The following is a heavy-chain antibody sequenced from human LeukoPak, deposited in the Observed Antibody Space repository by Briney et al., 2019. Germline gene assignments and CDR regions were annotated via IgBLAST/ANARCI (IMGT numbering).Heavy chain of an antibody. CDR1: GFTFSNAW. Sequence: PGGSLRLSCAASGFTFSNAWMNWVRQAPGKGLEWVSSISSSSSYIYYADSVKGRFTISRDNSKNTLYLQMNSLRAEDTAVYYCAHRDYWGQGTQVTVSS. J-gene: IGHJ4*02. V-gene: IGHV3-21*04. CDR2: ISSSSSYI. CDR3: AHRDY.